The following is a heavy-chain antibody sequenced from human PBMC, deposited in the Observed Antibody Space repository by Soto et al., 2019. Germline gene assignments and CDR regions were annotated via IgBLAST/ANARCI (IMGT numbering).Heavy chain of an antibody. V-gene: IGHV4-4*02. CDR3: ARHGGFSFDS. CDR2: IYHSGGT. D-gene: IGHD3-3*01. CDR1: GGSISSDNW. J-gene: IGHJ4*02. Sequence: QVQLQESGPGLVNPSGTLSLTCAVSGGSISSDNWWSWVRQPPGKGLEWIGEIYHSGGTPYNPSLKSRVTISVDQSKNLISLELSSVTAADTAVYFCARHGGFSFDSWGQGTLVTVSS.